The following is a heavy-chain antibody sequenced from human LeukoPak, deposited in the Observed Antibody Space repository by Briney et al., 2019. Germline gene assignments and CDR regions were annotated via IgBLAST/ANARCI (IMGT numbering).Heavy chain of an antibody. V-gene: IGHV5-51*01. Sequence: GESLKISCKGSGYTFTNYWIGWVRQLPGKGLEWMGIIYPRDSDTRSSPSFQGQATVSADKSISTAYLQWSSLEASDTAIYYCARRQYSGYDLDFWGQGTLVTVSS. CDR3: ARRQYSGYDLDF. J-gene: IGHJ4*02. D-gene: IGHD5-12*01. CDR2: IYPRDSDT. CDR1: GYTFTNYW.